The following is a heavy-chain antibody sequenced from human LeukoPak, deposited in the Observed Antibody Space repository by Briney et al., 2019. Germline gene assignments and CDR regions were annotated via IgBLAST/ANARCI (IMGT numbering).Heavy chain of an antibody. CDR1: GFIFGDHA. D-gene: IGHD5-18*01. Sequence: GQSLRLSCTAYGFIFGDHAMSWVRQAPGKGLEWVGFIRSKAYGGTTEYAASVKGTFTISRDDSKSIAYLQMNSLETEDTALYYCTRGPILLWMHNGMDVWGQGTTVTVSS. CDR3: TRGPILLWMHNGMDV. J-gene: IGHJ6*02. V-gene: IGHV3-49*04. CDR2: IRSKAYGGTT.